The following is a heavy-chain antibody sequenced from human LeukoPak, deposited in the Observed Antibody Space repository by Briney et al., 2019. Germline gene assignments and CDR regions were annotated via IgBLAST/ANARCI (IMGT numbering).Heavy chain of an antibody. J-gene: IGHJ4*02. D-gene: IGHD3-16*01. V-gene: IGHV3-23*01. Sequence: TGGSLRLSCAASGFTFSTYAMIWVRQAPGKGLEWVSAISGSGGTTYYADSVKGRFAISRDNSKNTLYLQMNSLRAEDVAIYYCAKDGGYWGQGTLVTVSS. CDR2: ISGSGGTT. CDR3: AKDGGY. CDR1: GFTFSTYA.